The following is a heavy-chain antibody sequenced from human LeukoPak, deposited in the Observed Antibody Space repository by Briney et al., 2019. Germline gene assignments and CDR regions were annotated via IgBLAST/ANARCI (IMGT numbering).Heavy chain of an antibody. CDR2: ISSSSSTI. V-gene: IGHV3-48*01. Sequence: PGGSLRLSCAASGFTFSNFGMNWVRQAPGKGLEWVSYISSSSSTIYYADSVKGRFTISRDNAKNSLYLQMNSLRAEDTAVYYCAREALGEGFYPTFDIWGQGTMVTVSS. CDR1: GFTFSNFG. D-gene: IGHD3-3*01. CDR3: AREALGEGFYPTFDI. J-gene: IGHJ3*02.